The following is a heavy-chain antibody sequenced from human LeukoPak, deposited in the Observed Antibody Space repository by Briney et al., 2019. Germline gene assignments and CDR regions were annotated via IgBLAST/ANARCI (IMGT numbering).Heavy chain of an antibody. D-gene: IGHD3-22*01. V-gene: IGHV4-59*01. CDR3: AREEQNYYDSSGSEAVAFDI. Sequence: SETLSLTCTVSGGSISSYYWSWIRQPPGKGLEWIGYIYYSGSTNYNPSLKSRVTISVDTSKNQFSLKLSSVTAADTAVYYCAREEQNYYDSSGSEAVAFDIWGQGTMVTVSS. J-gene: IGHJ3*02. CDR2: IYYSGST. CDR1: GGSISSYY.